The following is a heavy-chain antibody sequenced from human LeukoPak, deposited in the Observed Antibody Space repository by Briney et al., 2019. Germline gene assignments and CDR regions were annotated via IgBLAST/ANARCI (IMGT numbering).Heavy chain of an antibody. J-gene: IGHJ6*03. CDR3: ARDLVGATFYHYYYMDV. V-gene: IGHV1-2*02. CDR2: INPNSGGT. CDR1: GYTFTGYY. D-gene: IGHD1-26*01. Sequence: ASVKVSCKASGYTFTGYYMHWVRQAPGQGLEWMGWINPNSGGTNYAQKFQGRVTMTRDTSISTAYMELSRLRSDDTAVYYCARDLVGATFYHYYYMDVWGKGTTVTVSS.